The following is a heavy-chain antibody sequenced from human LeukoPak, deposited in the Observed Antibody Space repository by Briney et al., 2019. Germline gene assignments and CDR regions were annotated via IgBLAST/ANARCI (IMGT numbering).Heavy chain of an antibody. Sequence: SETLSLTCTVSGGSISSYYWSWIRQPPGKGLEWIGYVYYSGSTNYNPSLRSRVTISVDTSKNQFSLKLSSVTAADTAVYYCAREDPLLRYFDYWGQGTLVTVSS. CDR1: GGSISSYY. CDR2: VYYSGST. D-gene: IGHD2-15*01. V-gene: IGHV4-59*12. J-gene: IGHJ4*02. CDR3: AREDPLLRYFDY.